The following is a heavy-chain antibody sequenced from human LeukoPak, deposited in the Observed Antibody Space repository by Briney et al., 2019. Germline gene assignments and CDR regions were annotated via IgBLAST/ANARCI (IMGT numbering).Heavy chain of an antibody. CDR1: GFTFRSYG. CDR3: AELGITMIGGV. Sequence: GGAPRLSCAASGFTFRSYGMPWVRPAPGKGVGGVAFIRYDGSNKYYADSVKGRFTISRDNAKNSLYLQMNSLRAEDTAVYYCAELGITMIGGVWGKGTTVTISS. CDR2: IRYDGSNK. V-gene: IGHV3-30*02. D-gene: IGHD3-10*02. J-gene: IGHJ6*04.